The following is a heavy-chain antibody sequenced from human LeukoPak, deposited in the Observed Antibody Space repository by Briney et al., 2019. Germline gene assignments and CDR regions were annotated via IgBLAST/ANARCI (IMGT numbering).Heavy chain of an antibody. CDR3: ARDRLGGSYFNSMNDAFDV. Sequence: ASVKVSCKASGYTFTSYYMHWVRQAPGQGLEWMGIINPSGGSTSYAQKFQGRVTMTRDTSTSTVYMELSSLRSEDTAVYYCARDRLGGSYFNSMNDAFDVWGQGTMVTVSS. CDR1: GYTFTSYY. V-gene: IGHV1-46*01. D-gene: IGHD1-26*01. CDR2: INPSGGST. J-gene: IGHJ3*01.